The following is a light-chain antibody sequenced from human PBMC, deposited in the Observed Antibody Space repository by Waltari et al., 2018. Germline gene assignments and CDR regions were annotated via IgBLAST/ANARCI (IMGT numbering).Light chain of an antibody. CDR2: DVS. V-gene: IGKV3-11*01. Sequence: EIVLTQSPATLSLSTGERATTSCRASQSVDSQLAWYQQKPGQAPRLLIHDVSNRATGIPPRFSGSGSGTDFRLTISSLEAEDSAVYYCQQRYAWPITFGGGTKVELK. CDR1: QSVDSQ. CDR3: QQRYAWPIT. J-gene: IGKJ4*01.